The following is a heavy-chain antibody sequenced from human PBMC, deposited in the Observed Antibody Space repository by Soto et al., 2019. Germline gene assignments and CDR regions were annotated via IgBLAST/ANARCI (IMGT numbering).Heavy chain of an antibody. V-gene: IGHV1-58*01. J-gene: IGHJ4*02. Sequence: GASVKVSCKASGFPFVSSALQWVRQARGQRFKWIGWIVVGSGNTNYGQKFQERVTISRDMSTSTVYMELSSLRSEDTAVYYCAAPYDSGGYSPDYWGQGTLVTVSS. CDR2: IVVGSGNT. D-gene: IGHD3-22*01. CDR1: GFPFVSSA. CDR3: AAPYDSGGYSPDY.